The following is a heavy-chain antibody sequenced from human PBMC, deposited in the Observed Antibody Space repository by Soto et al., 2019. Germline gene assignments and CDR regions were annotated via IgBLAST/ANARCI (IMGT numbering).Heavy chain of an antibody. CDR1: GGTFSSYT. CDR2: IIPILGIA. CDR3: ARDQPGVLTGYYRGNWFDP. D-gene: IGHD3-9*01. Sequence: QVQLVQSGAEVKKPGSSVKVSCKASGGTFSSYTISWVRQAPGQGLEWMGRIIPILGIANYAQKFQGRVTITADKSTSTAYMELSSLRSEDTAVYYCARDQPGVLTGYYRGNWFDPWGQGTLVTVSS. V-gene: IGHV1-69*08. J-gene: IGHJ5*02.